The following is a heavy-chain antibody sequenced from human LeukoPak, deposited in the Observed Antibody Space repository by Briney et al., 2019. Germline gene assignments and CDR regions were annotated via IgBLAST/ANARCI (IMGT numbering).Heavy chain of an antibody. V-gene: IGHV3-13*01. CDR2: IGNAGDT. J-gene: IGHJ4*02. D-gene: IGHD3-22*01. CDR3: ARAEGSGYYDLWYNY. CDR1: GFTFSTYD. Sequence: GGSLRLSCAASGFTFSTYDMHWVRQATGKGLEWLSGIGNAGDTYYAGSVKGRFTVSRDNAKNSSYLQMNSLRVGDTAVYYCARAEGSGYYDLWYNYWGQGTLVTVSS.